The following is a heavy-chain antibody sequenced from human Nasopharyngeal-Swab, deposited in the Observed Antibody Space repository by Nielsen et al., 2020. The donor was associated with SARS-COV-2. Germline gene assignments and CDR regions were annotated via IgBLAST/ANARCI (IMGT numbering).Heavy chain of an antibody. D-gene: IGHD6-13*01. J-gene: IGHJ6*03. CDR3: ARGLSLKQLVIQYYMDV. CDR2: MNPNSGNT. CDR1: GYTFTSYD. V-gene: IGHV1-8*01. Sequence: ASVKVSCKASGYTFTSYDINWVRQATGQGLEWMGWMNPNSGNTGYAQKFQGRVTMTRNTSISTAYMELSSLRSEDTAVYYCARGLSLKQLVIQYYMDVWGKGTTVTVSS.